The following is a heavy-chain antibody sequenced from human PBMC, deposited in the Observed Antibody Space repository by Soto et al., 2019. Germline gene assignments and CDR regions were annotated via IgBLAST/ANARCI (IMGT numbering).Heavy chain of an antibody. CDR1: GGTLGSCT. V-gene: IGHV1-69*02. CDR2: IIPILGIA. Sequence: ASVEVCCKESGGTLGSCTRRWVRQDKRQGLEWMGRIIPILGIANYAQKFQGRVTITADKSTSTAYMELSSLRSEDTAVYYCASERAYYYDSSGYYNYYYYGMDVWGQGTTVTVSS. CDR3: ASERAYYYDSSGYYNYYYYGMDV. D-gene: IGHD3-22*01. J-gene: IGHJ6*02.